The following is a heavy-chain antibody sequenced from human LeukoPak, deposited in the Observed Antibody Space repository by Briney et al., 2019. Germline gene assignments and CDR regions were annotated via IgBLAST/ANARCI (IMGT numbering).Heavy chain of an antibody. V-gene: IGHV1-18*01. Sequence: ASVKVSCKASGYTLTSYDISWVRQAPGQGLEWMGWISTYNDNTHYAQKLQGRVTMTTDTSTGTVYMELKSLRSDDTAVYYCARIQSLIIAARPGNPAFDYWGRGTLVTVSS. J-gene: IGHJ4*02. CDR3: ARIQSLIIAARPGNPAFDY. CDR2: ISTYNDNT. D-gene: IGHD6-6*01. CDR1: GYTLTSYD.